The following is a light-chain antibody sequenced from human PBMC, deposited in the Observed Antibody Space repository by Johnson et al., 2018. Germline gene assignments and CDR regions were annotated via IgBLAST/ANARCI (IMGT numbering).Light chain of an antibody. V-gene: IGLV1-51*02. CDR3: GTWDSSLSAGNV. Sequence: QSVLTQPPSVSAAPGQKVTISCSGSSSNIGNNYVSWYQQLPGTAPKLLIYENNKRPSGIPDRFSGSKSGTSATLGITGLQTGDEAEYYCGTWDSSLSAGNVFGTGTKVTGL. CDR2: ENN. CDR1: SSNIGNNY. J-gene: IGLJ1*01.